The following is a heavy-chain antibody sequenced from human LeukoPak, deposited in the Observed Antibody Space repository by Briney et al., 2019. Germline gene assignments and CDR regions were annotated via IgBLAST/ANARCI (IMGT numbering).Heavy chain of an antibody. D-gene: IGHD3-10*01. V-gene: IGHV4-4*07. CDR2: IYNGGII. CDR3: ARDSGTTGEVKFDP. J-gene: IGHJ5*02. CDR1: GNSISRYY. Sequence: SETLSLTCAVSGNSISRYYWSWIRQPAGKGLEWIGRIYNGGIITYNPSLKSRVTMSIDTSNNQFSLRLRFVTAADTAVYYCARDSGTTGEVKFDPWGQGTLVTVSS.